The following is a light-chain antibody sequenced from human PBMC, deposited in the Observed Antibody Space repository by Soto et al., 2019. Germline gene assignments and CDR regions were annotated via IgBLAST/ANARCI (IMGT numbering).Light chain of an antibody. V-gene: IGKV3-20*01. CDR2: AAS. CDR3: QQSYRTPYT. J-gene: IGKJ2*01. Sequence: IVLTQSPGTLSLSPGEGATLSCRASQTISYTSLAWYQHTPGRAPRLLIYAASNLLSGVPSRFSGSGSGTDFTLTISSLQPEDFATYYCQQSYRTPYTFGQGTKLETK. CDR1: QTISYTS.